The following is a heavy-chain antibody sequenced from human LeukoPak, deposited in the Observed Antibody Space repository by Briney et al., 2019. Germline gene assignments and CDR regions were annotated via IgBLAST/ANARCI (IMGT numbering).Heavy chain of an antibody. D-gene: IGHD6-19*01. CDR3: AKGKGSSGWYD. CDR2: VSDSGSGT. J-gene: IGHJ4*02. Sequence: GGSLRLSCAASGFTFSTYAMSWVRQAPGRGLEWVSAVSDSGSGTYYADSVMGRFTISRDNSKNTLYLQMTSLRAEDTALYYCAKGKGSSGWYDWGQGTLVTVSS. V-gene: IGHV3-23*01. CDR1: GFTFSTYA.